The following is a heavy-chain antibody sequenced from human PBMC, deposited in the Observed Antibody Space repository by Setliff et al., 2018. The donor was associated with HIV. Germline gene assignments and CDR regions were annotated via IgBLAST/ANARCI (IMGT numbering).Heavy chain of an antibody. D-gene: IGHD6-13*01. J-gene: IGHJ3*02. V-gene: IGHV4-31*01. CDR2: IYFSGSA. CDR3: ARAMSSSWYIDGFDI. CDR1: GDSISSGNFF. Sequence: PSETLSLTCSVSGDSISSGNFFWSWIRQSPGKGLEWIGYIYFSGSATHNPSLKSPASISVDTSKNRLSLKLSSVTAADAAVYYCARAMSSSWYIDGFDIWGQGTVVTVSS.